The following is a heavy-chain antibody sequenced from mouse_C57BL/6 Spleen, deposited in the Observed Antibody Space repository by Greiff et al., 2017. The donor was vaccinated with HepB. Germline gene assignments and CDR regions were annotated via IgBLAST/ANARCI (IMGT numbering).Heavy chain of an antibody. CDR3: ARDYGNYVDY. V-gene: IGHV5-16*01. CDR1: GFTFSDYY. CDR2: INYDGSST. J-gene: IGHJ4*01. D-gene: IGHD2-1*01. Sequence: EVQRVESEGGLVQPGSSMKLSCTASGFTFSDYYMAWVRQVPEKGLEWVANINYDGSSTYYLDSLKSRFIISRDNAKNILYLQMSSLKSEDTATYYCARDYGNYVDYWGQGTSVTVSS.